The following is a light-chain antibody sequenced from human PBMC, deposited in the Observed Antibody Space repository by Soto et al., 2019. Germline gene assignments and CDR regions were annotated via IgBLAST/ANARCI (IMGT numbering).Light chain of an antibody. CDR3: QSYDSSLSGCV. J-gene: IGLJ1*01. Sequence: QSVLTQPPSMSGAPGQTVTISCTGSSFNIGADYDVHWYQQLPGRVPKLLIYGNTNRPSGVPDRFSGSTSGTSASLAITGLQAEDEADYYCQSYDSSLSGCVFGTGTKVTVL. V-gene: IGLV1-40*01. CDR2: GNT. CDR1: SFNIGADYD.